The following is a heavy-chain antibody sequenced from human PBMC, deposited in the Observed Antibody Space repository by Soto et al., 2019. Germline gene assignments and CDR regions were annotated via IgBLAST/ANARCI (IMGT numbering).Heavy chain of an antibody. V-gene: IGHV4-30-2*01. J-gene: IGHJ6*02. D-gene: IGHD2-2*01. Sequence: TSETLSLTCAVSGGSISSGGYSWSWIRQPPGKGLEWIGYIYHSGSTYYNPSLKSRVTISVDRSKNQFSLKLSSVTAADTAVYYCARVDFIVLVPAAMVRHYYYGMDVWGQGTTVTVS. CDR2: IYHSGST. CDR1: GGSISSGGYS. CDR3: ARVDFIVLVPAAMVRHYYYGMDV.